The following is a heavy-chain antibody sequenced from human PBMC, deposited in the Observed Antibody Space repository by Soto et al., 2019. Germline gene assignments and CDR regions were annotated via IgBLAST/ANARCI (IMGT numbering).Heavy chain of an antibody. CDR3: AKAPASTWYWFDP. J-gene: IGHJ5*02. CDR1: GFTFSHYA. Sequence: EVQLLESGGDLVQPGGSLRLSCAASGFTFSHYAMSWVRQAPGKGLEWVSSLTDGGGSTFYAHSVKGRFTISRDNSKNMPHLQMSSLRADDTAIYYCAKAPASTWYWFDPWGQGTLVTVSS. V-gene: IGHV3-23*01. CDR2: LTDGGGST. D-gene: IGHD2-2*01.